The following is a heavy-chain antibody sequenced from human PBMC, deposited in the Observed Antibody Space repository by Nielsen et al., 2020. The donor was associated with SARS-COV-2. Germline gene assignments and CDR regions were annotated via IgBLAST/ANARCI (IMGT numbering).Heavy chain of an antibody. CDR2: IKSKTDGGTT. Sequence: GESLKISCAASGFTFADYGMSWVRQAPGKGLEWVGRIKSKTDGGTTDYAAPVKGRFTISRDDSKNTLYLQMNSLKTEDTAVYYCTTGLWFGELLLGFYWGQGTLVTVSS. CDR1: GFTFADYG. V-gene: IGHV3-15*01. D-gene: IGHD3-10*01. CDR3: TTGLWFGELLLGFY. J-gene: IGHJ4*02.